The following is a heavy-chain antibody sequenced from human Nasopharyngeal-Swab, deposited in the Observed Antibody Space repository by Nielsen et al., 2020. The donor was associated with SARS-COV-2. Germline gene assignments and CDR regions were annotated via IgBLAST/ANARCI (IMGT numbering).Heavy chain of an antibody. CDR3: ARAGKIQLWFNSLYYFDY. V-gene: IGHV1-8*01. J-gene: IGHJ4*02. D-gene: IGHD5-18*01. Sequence: ASVKVSCKASGYTFTSYDINWVRQATGQGLEWMGWMNPNNGNTGYAQKFQGRVTMTRNTSISTAYMELSSLRSEDTAVYYCARAGKIQLWFNSLYYFDYWGQGTLVTVSS. CDR2: MNPNNGNT. CDR1: GYTFTSYD.